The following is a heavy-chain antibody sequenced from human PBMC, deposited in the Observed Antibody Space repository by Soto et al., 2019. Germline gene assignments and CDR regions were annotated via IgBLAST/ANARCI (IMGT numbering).Heavy chain of an antibody. Sequence: GGSLRLSCAASGFTFSSYAMHWVRQAPGKGLEWVAVISYDGSNKYYADSVKGRFTISRDNSKNTLYLQMNSLRAEDTAVYYCARVQGIVGASQFDYWGQGTLVTVSS. V-gene: IGHV3-30-3*01. J-gene: IGHJ4*02. CDR3: ARVQGIVGASQFDY. CDR2: ISYDGSNK. D-gene: IGHD1-26*01. CDR1: GFTFSSYA.